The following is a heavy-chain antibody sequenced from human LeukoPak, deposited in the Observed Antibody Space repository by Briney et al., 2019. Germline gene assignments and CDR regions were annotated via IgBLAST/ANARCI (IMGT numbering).Heavy chain of an antibody. Sequence: GGSLRLSCAASGFTFSDYAMSWVRQAPGKGLEWVSASSGSGGSTYYADSVKGRITISRDNSKNTLYLQMNSLRAEDTALYYCAKLQHTGYDLARGFDYWGQGTLVTVSS. J-gene: IGHJ4*02. D-gene: IGHD5-12*01. V-gene: IGHV3-23*01. CDR1: GFTFSDYA. CDR3: AKLQHTGYDLARGFDY. CDR2: SSGSGGST.